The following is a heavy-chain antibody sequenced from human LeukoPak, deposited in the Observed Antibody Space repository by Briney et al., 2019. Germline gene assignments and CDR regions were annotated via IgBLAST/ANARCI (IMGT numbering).Heavy chain of an antibody. CDR2: ISGGAGST. V-gene: IGHV3-23*01. Sequence: GGSLRLSCAATGFTFNNYAMSWVRQAPGKGLEWVSAISGGAGSTYYADSVKGRFTISRDNSKHTLYQQMNSLRAEDTAVYYCAKDWALDWEPNHYWGQGTLVTVSS. J-gene: IGHJ4*02. CDR1: GFTFNNYA. CDR3: AKDWALDWEPNHY. D-gene: IGHD1-14*01.